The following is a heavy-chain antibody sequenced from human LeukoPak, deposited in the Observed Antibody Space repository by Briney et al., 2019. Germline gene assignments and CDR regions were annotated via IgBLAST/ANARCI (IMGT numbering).Heavy chain of an antibody. J-gene: IGHJ4*02. CDR2: VSGSGGST. CDR3: ARAGSWSSRPYFDY. CDR1: GFSFSSYV. V-gene: IGHV3-23*01. D-gene: IGHD1-26*01. Sequence: PGGSLRLSCAASGFSFSSYVMSWVRQAPGKGLEWVSAVSGSGGSTYSADSVKGRFTISRDNSKNMVCLQTSSLRAEDTAVYYCARAGSWSSRPYFDYWGQGILVSVSS.